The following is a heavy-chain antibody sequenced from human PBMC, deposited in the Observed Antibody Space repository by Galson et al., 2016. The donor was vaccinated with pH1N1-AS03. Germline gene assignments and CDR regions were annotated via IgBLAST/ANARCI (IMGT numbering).Heavy chain of an antibody. J-gene: IGHJ3*02. CDR1: GGTFSSYA. V-gene: IGHV1-69*06. Sequence: SVKVSCKASGGTFSSYAISWVRQAPGQGLEWMGGIIAMFGTANYAQKVQGRVTITADKSTSTAYMELSSLRSEDTAVYYCARDANYDFWSGHDAFDIWGQGTMVTASS. D-gene: IGHD3-3*01. CDR2: IIAMFGTA. CDR3: ARDANYDFWSGHDAFDI.